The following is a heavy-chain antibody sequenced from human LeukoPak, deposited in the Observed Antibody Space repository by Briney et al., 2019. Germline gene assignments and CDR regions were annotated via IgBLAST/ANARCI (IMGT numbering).Heavy chain of an antibody. D-gene: IGHD5-18*01. V-gene: IGHV3-30*02. CDR1: GFTFSTYG. CDR2: IRYDGNNK. CDR3: AKSDDTALAYYFYYYMDV. J-gene: IGHJ6*03. Sequence: GGSLRLSCAASGFTFSTYGMHWVRQAPGKGLEWVAFIRYDGNNKNYVDSVRGRFTISRDNSKSTLFLQMNSLRGEDTAVYYCAKSDDTALAYYFYYYMDVWGKGTTVTVSS.